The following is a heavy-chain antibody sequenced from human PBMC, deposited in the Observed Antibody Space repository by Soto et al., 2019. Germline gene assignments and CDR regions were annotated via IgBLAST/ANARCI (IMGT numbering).Heavy chain of an antibody. D-gene: IGHD2-15*01. J-gene: IGHJ4*02. Sequence: SETLSLTCTVSGGSISSYYWSWIRQPPGKGLEWIGYIYYSGSTNYNPSLKSRVTISVDTSKNQFSLKLSAVTATDTSVHSREKAPASDVDGLSRILNAPIDYWGQGTMVTVSS. V-gene: IGHV4-59*12. CDR2: IYYSGST. CDR3: EKAPASDVDGLSRILNAPIDY. CDR1: GGSISSYY.